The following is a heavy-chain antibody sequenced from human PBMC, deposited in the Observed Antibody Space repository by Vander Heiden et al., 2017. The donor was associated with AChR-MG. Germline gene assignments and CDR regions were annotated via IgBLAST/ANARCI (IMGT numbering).Heavy chain of an antibody. Sequence: QVQLQESGPGLVQPSETLSLSCVVSDYSTSSGYYWGWIRLPPGKGLEWIGSISQSGSSYDTPSRKSRVTISVDSSKNQFSLKLTSVTAADTAVYYCARGFLTGVSRFYFDYWGQGNLVTVSS. CDR3: ARGFLTGVSRFYFDY. CDR1: DYSTSSGYY. J-gene: IGHJ4*02. V-gene: IGHV4-38-2*01. D-gene: IGHD3-3*01. CDR2: ISQSGSS.